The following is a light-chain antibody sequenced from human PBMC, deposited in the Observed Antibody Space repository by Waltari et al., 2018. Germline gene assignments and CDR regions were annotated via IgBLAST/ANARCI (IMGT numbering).Light chain of an antibody. CDR1: QSISSY. V-gene: IGKV1-39*01. CDR3: QQSYSTPPT. CDR2: AAS. Sequence: DIQMTQSPSSLSASVGDRVTITCRASQSISSYLNWYQQKPGKAPNLLIYAASSLQSGVPSRFSGSGSATDFTLTISSLQPEDFATYYCQQSYSTPPTFGGGTKVEIK. J-gene: IGKJ4*01.